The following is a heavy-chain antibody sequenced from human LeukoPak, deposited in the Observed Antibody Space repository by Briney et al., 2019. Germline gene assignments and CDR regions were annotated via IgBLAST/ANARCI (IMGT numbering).Heavy chain of an antibody. V-gene: IGHV3-30*02. CDR1: GFTFSSYG. Sequence: GGSLRLSCAASGFTFSSYGLHWVRQAPGKGLEWVAFIRYDESNKYYADSVKGRFTISRDNAKNSLYLQMNSLRAEDTAVYYCAREHRTYYPVWGLDYWGQGTLVTVSS. D-gene: IGHD3-10*01. CDR2: IRYDESNK. J-gene: IGHJ4*02. CDR3: AREHRTYYPVWGLDY.